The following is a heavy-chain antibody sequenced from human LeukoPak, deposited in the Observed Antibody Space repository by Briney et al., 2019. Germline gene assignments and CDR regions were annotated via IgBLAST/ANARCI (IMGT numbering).Heavy chain of an antibody. CDR3: ATQRYGDYYFDY. V-gene: IGHV5-51*01. Sequence: GESLKISCQVSGPTVTNFWITWVRQMPGKGLEWMGIIFSGDSETRYSPSLQGQVTISVDKDSRTAFLQWTSLRASDTAMYYCATQRYGDYYFDYWGQGTLVTVSS. J-gene: IGHJ4*02. D-gene: IGHD2-21*02. CDR2: IFSGDSET. CDR1: GPTVTNFW.